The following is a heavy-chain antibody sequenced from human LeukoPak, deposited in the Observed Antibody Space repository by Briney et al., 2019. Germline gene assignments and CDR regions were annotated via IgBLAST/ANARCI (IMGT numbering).Heavy chain of an antibody. D-gene: IGHD5-12*01. CDR2: ISSSSSSYI. J-gene: IGHJ4*02. V-gene: IGHV3-21*01. Sequence: GGSLRLSCAASGFTFSSYSMNWVRQAPGKGLEWVSSISSSSSSYIYYADSVKGRFTISRDNAKNSLYLQMNSLRAEDTAVYYCARDGSDSGYHPFDYWGQGTLVTVSS. CDR1: GFTFSSYS. CDR3: ARDGSDSGYHPFDY.